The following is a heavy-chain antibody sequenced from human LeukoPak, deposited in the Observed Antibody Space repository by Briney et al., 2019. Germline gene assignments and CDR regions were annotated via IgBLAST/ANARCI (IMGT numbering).Heavy chain of an antibody. D-gene: IGHD6-19*01. CDR1: GYTFTSHG. Sequence: ASVKVSCKASGYTFTSHGTSRVRQAPGQGLEWMGWISAYNGNTNYAQKLQGRVTMTTDTSTSTAYMELRSLRSDDTAVYYCARYSSGWYHFDSWGQGTLVTVSS. CDR3: ARYSSGWYHFDS. J-gene: IGHJ4*02. V-gene: IGHV1-18*01. CDR2: ISAYNGNT.